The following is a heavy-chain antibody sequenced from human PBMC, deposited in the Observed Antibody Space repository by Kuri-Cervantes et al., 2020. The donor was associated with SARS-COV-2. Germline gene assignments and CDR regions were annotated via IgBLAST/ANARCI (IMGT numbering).Heavy chain of an antibody. V-gene: IGHV4-34*01. CDR3: ARGATDINQVLVFMTGAAHYFDH. CDR2: INQSGST. J-gene: IGHJ4*02. CDR1: GGSFSVYS. Sequence: SESLSPTCAVFGGSFSVYSWTWISQSPGNGLEWIGEINQSGSTNYNPSHKSQATRSPDTSKNQFSLRLSSVTAADTAVYYCARGATDINQVLVFMTGAAHYFDHWGRGTLVTVSS. D-gene: IGHD3-22*01.